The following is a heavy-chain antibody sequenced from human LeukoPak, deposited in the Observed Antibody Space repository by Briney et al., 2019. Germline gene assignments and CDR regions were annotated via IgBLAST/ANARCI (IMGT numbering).Heavy chain of an antibody. CDR3: AAGLTYCSGGSCYSGWLDP. J-gene: IGHJ5*02. D-gene: IGHD2-15*01. V-gene: IGHV1-58*02. CDR2: IVVGSGNT. CDR1: GYTFTSYD. Sequence: RASVKVSCKASGYTFTSYDINWVRQARGQRLEWIGWIVVGSGNTNYAQKFQERITITRDMSTSTAYMELSSLRSEDTAVYYCAAGLTYCSGGSCYSGWLDPWGQGTLVTVSS.